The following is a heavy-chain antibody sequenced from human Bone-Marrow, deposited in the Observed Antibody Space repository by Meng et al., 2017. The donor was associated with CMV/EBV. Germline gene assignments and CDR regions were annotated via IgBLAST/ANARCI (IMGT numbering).Heavy chain of an antibody. J-gene: IGHJ6*02. V-gene: IGHV3-21*06. D-gene: IGHD2-21*02. CDR2: ISSSSSYI. Sequence: GESLKISCAASGFTFSSYSMNWVRQAPGKGLEWVSSISSSSSYIYYADSVKGRFSLSRDNAKNTLYLQMHSLRVEDTAVYFCARTYGASYFPWEYGLDVWGQGTTVTVSS. CDR3: ARTYGASYFPWEYGLDV. CDR1: GFTFSSYS.